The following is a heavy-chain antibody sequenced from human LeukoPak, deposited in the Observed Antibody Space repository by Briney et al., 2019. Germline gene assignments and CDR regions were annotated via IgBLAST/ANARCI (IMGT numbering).Heavy chain of an antibody. CDR2: INWNGGST. D-gene: IGHD3-22*01. J-gene: IGHJ4*02. V-gene: IGHV3-20*04. Sequence: CPGGSLRLSCAASGFTFDDYGMSWVRQAPGKGLEWVSGINWNGGSTGYADSVKGRFTISRDNAKNSLYLQMNSLRAEDTALYYCATLGAQAMIANRVREFDYWGLGTLVTVSS. CDR3: ATLGAQAMIANRVREFDY. CDR1: GFTFDDYG.